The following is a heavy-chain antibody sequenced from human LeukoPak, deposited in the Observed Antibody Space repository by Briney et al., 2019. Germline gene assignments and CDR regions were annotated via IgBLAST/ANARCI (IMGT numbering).Heavy chain of an antibody. J-gene: IGHJ6*02. V-gene: IGHV3-30*03. Sequence: PGRSLRLSCAASGFTFSDSGMHWVRQTPGKGLEWVAVIASGGSNDYYADSVRGRFTISRDNSKNTLYLQINSLRTEDTAVYYCAREGGSDILTGYYNDYYYGMDVWGQGTTVTVSS. CDR3: AREGGSDILTGYYNDYYYGMDV. D-gene: IGHD3-9*01. CDR2: IASGGSND. CDR1: GFTFSDSG.